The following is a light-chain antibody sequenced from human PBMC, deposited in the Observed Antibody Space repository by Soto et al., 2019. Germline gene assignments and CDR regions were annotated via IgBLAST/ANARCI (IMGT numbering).Light chain of an antibody. Sequence: ELTQPPSVSVSPGQTASITCSGDKLGDKYACWYQQKPGQSPVLVIYQDSKRPSGIPERFSGSNSGNTATLTISGTQAMDEADYYCQAWDSSTYVVFGGGTKLTVL. CDR2: QDS. CDR3: QAWDSSTYVV. J-gene: IGLJ2*01. CDR1: KLGDKY. V-gene: IGLV3-1*01.